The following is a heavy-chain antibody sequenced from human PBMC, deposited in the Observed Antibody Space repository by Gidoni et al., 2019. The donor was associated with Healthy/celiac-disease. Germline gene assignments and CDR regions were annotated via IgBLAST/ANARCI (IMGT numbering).Heavy chain of an antibody. D-gene: IGHD4-4*01. V-gene: IGHV1-18*01. Sequence: QVQLVQSGAEVKKPGASVTVSCKASGYTFTSYGISWVRQAPGQGLEWMGWISAYNGNTNYAQKLQGRVTMTTDTSTSTAYMELRSLRSDDTAVYYCARVPDEAVTTLRFDYWGQGTLVTVSS. CDR2: ISAYNGNT. J-gene: IGHJ4*02. CDR3: ARVPDEAVTTLRFDY. CDR1: GYTFTSYG.